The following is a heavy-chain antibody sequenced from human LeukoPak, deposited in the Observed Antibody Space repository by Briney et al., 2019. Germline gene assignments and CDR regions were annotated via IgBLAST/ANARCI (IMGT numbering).Heavy chain of an antibody. Sequence: PGGSLRLSCAASGFTLNTYRLHGVPQVPGKRRVWVSRSNGDGTSKAYADSVKGRFTSSKDNAKNTVYLQMNSLRVEDTAVYFCAREKGSSNYDSWGQGTLVTVSS. CDR2: SNGDGTSK. CDR1: GFTLNTYR. D-gene: IGHD4-11*01. V-gene: IGHV3-74*03. J-gene: IGHJ5*01. CDR3: AREKGSSNYDS.